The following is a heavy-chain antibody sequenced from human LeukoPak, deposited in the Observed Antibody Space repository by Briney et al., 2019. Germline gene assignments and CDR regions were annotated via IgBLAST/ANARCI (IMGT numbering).Heavy chain of an antibody. CDR2: IYHSGST. J-gene: IGHJ4*02. Sequence: SETLSLTCTVSGYSISSGYYWGWIRQPPGKGLEWIGSIYHSGSTYYNPSLKSRVTISVDTSKNQFSLKLSSVTAADTAVYYCASAVVVPAASHFDYWGQGTLVTVSS. D-gene: IGHD2-2*01. CDR3: ASAVVVPAASHFDY. V-gene: IGHV4-38-2*02. CDR1: GYSISSGYY.